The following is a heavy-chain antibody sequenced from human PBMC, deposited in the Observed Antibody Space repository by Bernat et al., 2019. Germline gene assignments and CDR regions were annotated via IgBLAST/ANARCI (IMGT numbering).Heavy chain of an antibody. D-gene: IGHD3-10*01. J-gene: IGHJ3*02. CDR3: AKHLGSSLYGACDI. CDR2: AYYNGIT. Sequence: QVQLQESGPGLVKPSETLSLTCTVSGLSIRDYYWSWIRQSSGKGQEWIGCAYYNGITNYNPSLKSRVAMSVNTSKKQFPMNLKSVASADTAIYYCAKHLGSSLYGACDIWGQGTKVTVSS. V-gene: IGHV4-59*08. CDR1: GLSIRDYY.